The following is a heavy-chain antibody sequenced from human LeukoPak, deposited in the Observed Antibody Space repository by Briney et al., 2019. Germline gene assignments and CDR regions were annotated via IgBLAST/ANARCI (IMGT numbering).Heavy chain of an antibody. CDR3: ARDRKYSSGEPRFDY. V-gene: IGHV4-4*02. CDR1: GGSISSSNW. Sequence: PSETLSLTCAVSGGSISSSNWGSWVRQPPGKGLEWIGEIYHRGSTNYNPSLKSRVTISVDKSKNQFSLKLSSVTAADTAVYYCARDRKYSSGEPRFDYWGQGTLVTVSS. D-gene: IGHD6-19*01. CDR2: IYHRGST. J-gene: IGHJ4*02.